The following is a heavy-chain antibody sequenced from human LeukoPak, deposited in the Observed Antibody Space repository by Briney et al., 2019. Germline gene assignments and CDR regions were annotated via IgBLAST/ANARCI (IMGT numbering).Heavy chain of an antibody. V-gene: IGHV7-4-1*02. Sequence: ASVKVSCKASGYSFTTYAMNWVRQAPGQGVEWMGWINTNTGNPTYAQGFTGRFVFSLDTSVSTAYLQISSLKAEDTAVYYCARDRTRENLDYWGQGTLVTVSS. J-gene: IGHJ4*02. CDR2: INTNTGNP. CDR3: ARDRTRENLDY. CDR1: GYSFTTYA.